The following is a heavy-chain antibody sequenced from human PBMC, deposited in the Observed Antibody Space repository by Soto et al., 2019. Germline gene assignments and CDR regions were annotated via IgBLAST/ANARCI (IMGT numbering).Heavy chain of an antibody. CDR1: GFTFSSYA. CDR3: ARDRAPELWYLRDYYYYGMDV. D-gene: IGHD5-18*01. Sequence: PGGSLRLSCAASGFTFSSYAMSWVRQAPGKGLEWVSAISGSGGSTYYADSVKGRFTITRDNSKNTLYLQMNSLRAEDTAVYYCARDRAPELWYLRDYYYYGMDVWGQGTTVTVSS. J-gene: IGHJ6*02. CDR2: ISGSGGST. V-gene: IGHV3-23*01.